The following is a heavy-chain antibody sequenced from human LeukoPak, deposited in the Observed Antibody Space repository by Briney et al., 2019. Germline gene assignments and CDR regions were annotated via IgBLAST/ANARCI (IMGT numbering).Heavy chain of an antibody. CDR1: GFTFSNYA. Sequence: GGSLRLSCAASGFTFSNYAMNWVRQAPGKGLEWVLSISGSGGSTHYADSVRGRFTISRDNTKNTLYLQMNSLGAEDTAVYYCANRYCSSTTCSYFDYWGQGTLVTVSS. D-gene: IGHD2-2*01. CDR2: ISGSGGST. J-gene: IGHJ4*02. V-gene: IGHV3-23*01. CDR3: ANRYCSSTTCSYFDY.